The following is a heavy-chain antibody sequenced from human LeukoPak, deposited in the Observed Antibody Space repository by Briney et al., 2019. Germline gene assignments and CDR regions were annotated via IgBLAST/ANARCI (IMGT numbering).Heavy chain of an antibody. CDR2: ISGSGGST. V-gene: IGHV3-23*01. D-gene: IGHD2-2*02. J-gene: IGHJ4*02. Sequence: GGSLRLSCAASGFTFSSYAMSWVRQAPGKGLEWVSAISGSGGSTYYADSVEGRFTISRDNSKNTLYLQMNSLRAEDTAVYYCAKEHWDYQLLNHYFDYWGQGTLVTVSS. CDR3: AKEHWDYQLLNHYFDY. CDR1: GFTFSSYA.